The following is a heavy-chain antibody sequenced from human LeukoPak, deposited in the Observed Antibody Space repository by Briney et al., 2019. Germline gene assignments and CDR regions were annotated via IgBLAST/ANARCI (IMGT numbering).Heavy chain of an antibody. J-gene: IGHJ4*02. Sequence: SETLSLTCTVSGDSISGYYWTWIRQPADKRLEWLGRMFTSGDTYYNPSLRGRLTISLDTAKNQIFLKLTSVTAADTAVYFCARDTVFGVQYPGFYGLDQWGQGALVTVSS. CDR3: ARDTVFGVQYPGFYGLDQ. CDR1: GDSISGYY. D-gene: IGHD3-3*01. V-gene: IGHV4-4*07. CDR2: MFTSGDT.